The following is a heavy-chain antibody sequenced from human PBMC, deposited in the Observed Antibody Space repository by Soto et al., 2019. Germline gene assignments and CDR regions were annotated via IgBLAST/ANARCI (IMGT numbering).Heavy chain of an antibody. CDR2: SIPMLGMS. Sequence: QVQLVQSGPEVKKPGSSVRVSCTASGGTFSSYTINWVRQVPGQGPEWMGRSIPMLGMSNYAQKFQGRVMMTADTSTNTVYMELSSLRSQDTAIYYCATTYGSGSPPFDYWGQGTLVTVSS. CDR3: ATTYGSGSPPFDY. J-gene: IGHJ4*02. CDR1: GGTFSSYT. D-gene: IGHD3-10*01. V-gene: IGHV1-69*02.